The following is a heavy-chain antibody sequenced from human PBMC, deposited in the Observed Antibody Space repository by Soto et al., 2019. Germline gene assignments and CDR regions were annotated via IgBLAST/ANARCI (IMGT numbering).Heavy chain of an antibody. CDR2: INAGNGNT. V-gene: IGHV1-3*01. CDR1: GYTFTSYA. Sequence: GASVKVSCKASGYTFTSYAMHWVRQAPGQRLEWKGWINAGNGNTKYSQKFQGRVTITRDTSASTAYMELRSLRSDDTAVYYCARDPYYYDSSGPHFDPWGQGTLVPSPQ. CDR3: ARDPYYYDSSGPHFDP. J-gene: IGHJ5*02. D-gene: IGHD3-22*01.